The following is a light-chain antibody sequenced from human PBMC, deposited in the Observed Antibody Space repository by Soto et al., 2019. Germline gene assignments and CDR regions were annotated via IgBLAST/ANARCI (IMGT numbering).Light chain of an antibody. CDR2: WAS. CDR1: QTLLYTSNNENS. Sequence: DLVMTQSPDAMAVSLGERATINCKSSQTLLYTSNNENSLAWYQQKPGQSPQLLIYWASTRASGVPDRFSGSGSGTDFTRTIGSLQAEDGAVYFCQQYYTVPVTFGQGTRLEIK. CDR3: QQYYTVPVT. J-gene: IGKJ5*01. V-gene: IGKV4-1*01.